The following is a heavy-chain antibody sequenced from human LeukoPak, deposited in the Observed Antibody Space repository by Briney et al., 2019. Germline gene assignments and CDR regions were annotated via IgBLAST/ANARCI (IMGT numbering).Heavy chain of an antibody. J-gene: IGHJ5*02. V-gene: IGHV1-46*04. CDR3: ARTHGLTNWFDP. D-gene: IGHD4-17*01. CDR2: INPSGGST. CDR1: GYTFTSYY. Sequence: APVKVSCTASGYTFTSYYMHWVRQAPGHGLEWMGIINPSGGSTSYAQKLQGRVTMTRDTSTSTVYMELSSLRAEDTAVYYCARTHGLTNWFDPWGQGTLVTVSS.